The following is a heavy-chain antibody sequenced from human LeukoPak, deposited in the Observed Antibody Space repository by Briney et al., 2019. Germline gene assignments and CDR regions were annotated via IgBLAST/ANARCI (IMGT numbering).Heavy chain of an antibody. CDR2: IYYSGST. J-gene: IGHJ4*02. D-gene: IGHD3-9*01. Sequence: PSETLSLTCTVSGGSISSYYWSWIRQPPGKGLEWIGYIYYSGSTNYNPSLKSRVTISVDTSKNQFSLKLSSVTAADTAVYYCARGADILTGYYFYYFDYWGQGTLVTVSS. CDR3: ARGADILTGYYFYYFDY. CDR1: GGSISSYY. V-gene: IGHV4-59*12.